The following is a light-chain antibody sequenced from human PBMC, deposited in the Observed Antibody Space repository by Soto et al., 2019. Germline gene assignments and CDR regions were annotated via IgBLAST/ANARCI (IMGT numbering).Light chain of an antibody. CDR3: QQLNSYRTCT. CDR1: QGISSY. Sequence: DIQLTQSPSFLSASVGDRVTITCRASQGISSYLAWYQQKPGKAPKLLIYAASTLQSGVPSRFSGSGSGTEFTLTISSLQPEDFATYYCQQLNSYRTCTFGQGTKLEIK. V-gene: IGKV1-9*01. J-gene: IGKJ2*02. CDR2: AAS.